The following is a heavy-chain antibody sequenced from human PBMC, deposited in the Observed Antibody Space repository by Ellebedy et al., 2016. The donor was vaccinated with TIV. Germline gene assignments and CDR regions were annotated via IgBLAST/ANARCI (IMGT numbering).Heavy chain of an antibody. D-gene: IGHD2-2*01. CDR2: IIPIFGTA. Sequence: SVKVSXKASGYTFTSYGISWVRQAPGQGLEWMGGIIPIFGTANYAQKFQGRVTITADESTSTAYMELSSLRSEDTAVYYCARDSWGEVDIVVVPAATNWFDPWGQGTLVTVSS. CDR3: ARDSWGEVDIVVVPAATNWFDP. J-gene: IGHJ5*02. V-gene: IGHV1-69*13. CDR1: GYTFTSYG.